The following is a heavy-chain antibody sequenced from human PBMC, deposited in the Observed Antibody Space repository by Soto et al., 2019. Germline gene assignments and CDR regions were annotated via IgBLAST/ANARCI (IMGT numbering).Heavy chain of an antibody. D-gene: IGHD2-2*01. J-gene: IGHJ6*03. CDR3: ARGFGDVVIPVKYYYCYYMDV. CDR1: GGSISSYY. CDR2: IYYSGST. Sequence: SETLSLTCTVSGGSISSYYWSWVRQPPGKGLEWIGYIYYSGSTNYNPSLKSRVTMSVDTSKNQFSLKLSSVTAADTALYYCARGFGDVVIPVKYYYCYYMDVWGKGTTVTVSS. V-gene: IGHV4-59*08.